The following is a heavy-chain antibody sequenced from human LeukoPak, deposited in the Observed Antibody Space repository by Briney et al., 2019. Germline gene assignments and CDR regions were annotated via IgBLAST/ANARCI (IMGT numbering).Heavy chain of an antibody. Sequence: PGGSLRLSCAASGFTFRSYWMTWVRQAPGKGLEWVANINQNGNEKYYLDSVKGRFTVSRDNAKNSLYLQMTYLRAEDTAVYYCARGATPDYWGQGTLVTVSS. V-gene: IGHV3-7*02. CDR3: ARGATPDY. CDR2: INQNGNEK. J-gene: IGHJ4*02. CDR1: GFTFRSYW.